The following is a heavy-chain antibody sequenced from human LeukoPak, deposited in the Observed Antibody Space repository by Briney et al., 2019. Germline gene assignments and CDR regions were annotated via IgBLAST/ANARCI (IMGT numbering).Heavy chain of an antibody. V-gene: IGHV4-39*07. J-gene: IGHJ3*02. CDR1: GGSISSNNYY. D-gene: IGHD3-22*01. CDR3: ARTVPTYYYDSSRPGAFDI. CDR2: IYYSGST. Sequence: SETLSLTCTVSGGSISSNNYYWGWIRQPPGKGLEWIGSIYYSGSTYYNPSLKSRVTISVDTSKNQFSLKLSSVTAADTAVYYCARTVPTYYYDSSRPGAFDIWGQGTMVTVSS.